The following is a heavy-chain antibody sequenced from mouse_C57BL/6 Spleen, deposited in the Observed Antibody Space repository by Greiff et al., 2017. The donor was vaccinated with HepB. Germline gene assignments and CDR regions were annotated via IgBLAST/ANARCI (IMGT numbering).Heavy chain of an antibody. D-gene: IGHD1-1*01. CDR1: GYSFTGYY. V-gene: IGHV1-43*01. CDR3: AREVLRYPMDY. CDR2: INPSTGGT. Sequence: EVKLVESGPELVKPGASVKISCKASGYSFTGYYMHWVKQSSEKSLEWIGEINPSTGGTSYNQKFKGKATLTVDKSSSTAYMQLKSLTSEDSAVYYCAREVLRYPMDYWGQGTSVTVSS. J-gene: IGHJ4*01.